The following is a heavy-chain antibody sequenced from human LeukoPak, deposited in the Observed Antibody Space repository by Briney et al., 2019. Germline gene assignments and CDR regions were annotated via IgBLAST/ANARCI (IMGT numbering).Heavy chain of an antibody. J-gene: IGHJ4*02. V-gene: IGHV3-11*01. D-gene: IGHD1-26*01. CDR2: ISSSGSTI. CDR3: ARDKSGGATSFDY. CDR1: GFTFSDYY. Sequence: GGSLRLSCAASGFTFSDYYMSWIRQAPGKGLEWVSYISSSGSTIYYADSVKGRSTISRDNAKNSLYLQMNSLRAEDTAVYYCARDKSGGATSFDYWGQGTLVTVSS.